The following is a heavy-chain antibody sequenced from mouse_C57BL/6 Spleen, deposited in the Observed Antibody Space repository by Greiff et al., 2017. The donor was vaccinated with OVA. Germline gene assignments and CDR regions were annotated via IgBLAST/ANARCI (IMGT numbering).Heavy chain of an antibody. CDR1: GYAFSSSW. D-gene: IGHD2-10*01. CDR3: APAYSLAY. V-gene: IGHV1-82*01. CDR2: IYPGDGDT. J-gene: IGHJ2*01. Sequence: QVQLKESGPELVKPGASVKISCKASGYAFSSSWMNWVKQRPGKGLEWIGRIYPGDGDTNYNGKFKGKATLTADKSSITAYMQLSSLASEDSAVYFCAPAYSLAYWGQGTTLTVSA.